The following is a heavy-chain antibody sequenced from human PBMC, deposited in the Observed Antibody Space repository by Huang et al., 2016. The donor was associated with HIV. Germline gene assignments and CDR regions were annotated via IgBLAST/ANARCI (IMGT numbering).Heavy chain of an antibody. V-gene: IGHV1-18*04. CDR1: GYTFNNYG. J-gene: IGHJ6*02. CDR2: IRADSGNP. D-gene: IGHD3-10*01. CDR3: ATDTRAYYYGSGTNGMDV. Sequence: QVHLVQSRGELKKPGASVRVSCKTSGYTFNNYGIGVVRQAPGQGLERMGWIRADSGNPNYAQKVQGRLTLTTDTSTRTVYMDLRSLRSDDTAVYYCATDTRAYYYGSGTNGMDVWGQGTTVIVSS.